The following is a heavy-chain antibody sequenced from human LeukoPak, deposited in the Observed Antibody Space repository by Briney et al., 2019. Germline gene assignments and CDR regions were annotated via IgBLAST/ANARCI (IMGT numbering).Heavy chain of an antibody. J-gene: IGHJ4*02. V-gene: IGHV4-34*01. CDR2: INHSGST. CDR1: GGSFSGYY. CDR3: ARGRGYCSSTSCYYFDY. D-gene: IGHD2-2*01. Sequence: SETLSLTCAVYGGSFSGYYWGWIRQPPGKGLEWIGEINHSGSTNYNPSLKSRVTISVDTSKNQFSLKLSSVTAADTAVYYCARGRGYCSSTSCYYFDYWGQGTLVTVSS.